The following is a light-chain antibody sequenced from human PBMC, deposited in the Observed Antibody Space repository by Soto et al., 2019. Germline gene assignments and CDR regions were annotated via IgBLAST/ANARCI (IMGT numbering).Light chain of an antibody. CDR1: SSDVGGYNY. Sequence: QSVLTQPPSASGSPGQSVTISCTGTSSDVGGYNYVSWYQQYPGRAPKLMIYEVTKRPSGVPDRFSGSKSGNTASLTVSGLQAEDEADYYCSSYAASNNFVFGGGTKVTVL. CDR3: SSYAASNNFV. J-gene: IGLJ3*02. V-gene: IGLV2-8*01. CDR2: EVT.